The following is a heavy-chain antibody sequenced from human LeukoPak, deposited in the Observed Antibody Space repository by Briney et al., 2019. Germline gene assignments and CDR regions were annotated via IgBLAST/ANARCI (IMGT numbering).Heavy chain of an antibody. CDR3: ARAKPKNMVRGLIMRRESRYYFDY. J-gene: IGHJ4*02. CDR2: IYSGGST. Sequence: GGTLRLSCVGTGFNFGSYVMSWVRQAPGKGLEWVSAIYSGGSTYYADSVKGRFTISRDNSKSTLYIQMNSLRAEDTAVYYCARAKPKNMVRGLIMRRESRYYFDYWGQGTLVTVSS. CDR1: GFNFGSYV. V-gene: IGHV3-53*01. D-gene: IGHD3-10*01.